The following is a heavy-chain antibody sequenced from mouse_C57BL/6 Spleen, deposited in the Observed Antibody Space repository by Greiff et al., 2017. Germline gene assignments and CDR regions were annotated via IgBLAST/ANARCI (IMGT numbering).Heavy chain of an antibody. J-gene: IGHJ2*01. V-gene: IGHV6-6*01. CDR2: IRNKANNHAT. Sequence: EVQVVESGGGLVQPGGSMKLSCAASGFTFSDAWMDWVRQSPEKGLEWVAEIRNKANNHATYYAESVKGRFTISRDDSKSSVYLQMNSLRAEDTGIYYCTRQLGRGDFDYWGQGTTLTVTS. D-gene: IGHD4-1*02. CDR3: TRQLGRGDFDY. CDR1: GFTFSDAW.